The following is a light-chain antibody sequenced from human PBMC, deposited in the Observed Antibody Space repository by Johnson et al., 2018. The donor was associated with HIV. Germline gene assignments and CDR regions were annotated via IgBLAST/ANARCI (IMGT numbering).Light chain of an antibody. Sequence: QSVLTQPPSVSATPGQKVTISCSGSTSNIGNNYVSWYQQFPGAAPKLLIYDDNKRPSRIPDRFSGSKSGTSATLGLTGLQTGDEADFYCGTWDSSLSAYVFGTGTQATVL. CDR2: DDN. CDR1: TSNIGNNY. CDR3: GTWDSSLSAYV. J-gene: IGLJ1*01. V-gene: IGLV1-51*01.